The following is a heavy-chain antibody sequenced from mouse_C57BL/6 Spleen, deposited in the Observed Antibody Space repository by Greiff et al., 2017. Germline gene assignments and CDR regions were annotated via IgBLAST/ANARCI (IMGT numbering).Heavy chain of an antibody. V-gene: IGHV1-64*01. CDR2: IHPNSGST. J-gene: IGHJ2*01. D-gene: IGHD1-1*02. CDR1: GYTFTSYW. CDR3: ASYGSYYFDY. Sequence: QLQQSGAELVKPGASVKLSCKASGYTFTSYWMHWVKQRPGQGLEWIGMIHPNSGSTNYNEKFKSKATLTVDKSSSTAYMQLSSLTSEDSAVYYCASYGSYYFDYWGQGTTLTVSS.